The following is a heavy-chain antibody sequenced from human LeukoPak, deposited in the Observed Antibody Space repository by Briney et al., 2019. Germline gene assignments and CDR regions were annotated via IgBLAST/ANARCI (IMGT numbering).Heavy chain of an antibody. CDR2: IYYSGTT. J-gene: IGHJ3*02. Sequence: SETLSLTCFVSGFSVTDDYSWGWIRQPPGKGLEWIGSIYYSGTTYYNPSLDSRLTISADMSKDQFFLKVTSVTAADTAVYYCARFMTATTPSVGYAFDIWGPGTMVTVSS. V-gene: IGHV4-38-2*01. D-gene: IGHD2-21*02. CDR1: GFSVTDDYS. CDR3: ARFMTATTPSVGYAFDI.